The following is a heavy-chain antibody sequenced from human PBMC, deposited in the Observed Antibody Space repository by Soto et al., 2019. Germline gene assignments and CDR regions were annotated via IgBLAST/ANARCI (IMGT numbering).Heavy chain of an antibody. CDR3: EKDAFLREFFGGYPPYFDT. CDR1: GFTFSSYG. Sequence: GGSLRLSCAASGFTFSSYGMHWVRQAPGKGLEWVAVISYDGSNKYYADSVKGRFTISRDNSKNTLYLQMNSLRAEDTAVYYWEKDAFLREFFGGYPPYFDTWGQGTLVTVSS. D-gene: IGHD3-3*01. J-gene: IGHJ4*02. V-gene: IGHV3-30*18. CDR2: ISYDGSNK.